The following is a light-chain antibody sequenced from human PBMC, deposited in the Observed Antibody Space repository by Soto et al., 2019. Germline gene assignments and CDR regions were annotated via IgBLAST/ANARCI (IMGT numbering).Light chain of an antibody. CDR3: AAWDDSLNGLL. V-gene: IGLV1-44*01. Sequence: QSVLTQPPSASGTPGQRVTISCSGSSSNIGSNTVNWYQQLPGTAPKLLIYSNNQLPSGVPDRFSGSKSGTSASLAISGLQSEDDADYYCAAWDDSLNGLLFGGRTNLTVL. J-gene: IGLJ3*02. CDR2: SNN. CDR1: SSNIGSNT.